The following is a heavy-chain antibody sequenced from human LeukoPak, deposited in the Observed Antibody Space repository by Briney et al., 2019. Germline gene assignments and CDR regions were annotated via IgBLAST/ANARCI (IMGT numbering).Heavy chain of an antibody. D-gene: IGHD3-3*01. CDR2: ISASGGAT. CDR3: ASPSRAYYDFWSGYFDY. V-gene: IGHV3-23*01. Sequence: GGSLRLSCAASEFTFSSNTMNWVRQAPGKGLEWVSVISASGGATYYADSVKGRFTISRDNSKNTLYLQMNSLRAEDTAVYYCASPSRAYYDFWSGYFDYWGQGTLVTVSS. J-gene: IGHJ4*02. CDR1: EFTFSSNT.